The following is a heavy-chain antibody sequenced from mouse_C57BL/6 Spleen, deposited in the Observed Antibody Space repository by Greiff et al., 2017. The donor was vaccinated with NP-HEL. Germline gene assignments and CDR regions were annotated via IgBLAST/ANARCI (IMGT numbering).Heavy chain of an antibody. CDR3: ARSRAITTLDY. V-gene: IGHV1-80*01. CDR1: GYAFSSYW. CDR2: IYPGDGDT. D-gene: IGHD1-1*01. Sequence: VQLQQSGAELVKPGASVKISCKASGYAFSSYWMNWVKQRPGKGLEWIGQIYPGDGDTNYNGKFKGKATLTADKSSSTAYMQLSSLTSEDSAVYFCARSRAITTLDYWGQGTTLTVSS. J-gene: IGHJ2*01.